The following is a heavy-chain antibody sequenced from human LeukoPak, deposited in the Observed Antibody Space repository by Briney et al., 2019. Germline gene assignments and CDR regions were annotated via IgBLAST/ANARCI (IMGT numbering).Heavy chain of an antibody. V-gene: IGHV3-23*01. CDR1: GFTFSSYA. CDR3: AKDAFYYYDSSGPFGY. Sequence: GGSLRLSCAASGFTFSSYAMSWVRQAPGKGLEWVPAISGSGGSTYYADSVKGRFTISRDNSKNTLYLQMNSLRAEDTAVYYCAKDAFYYYDSSGPFGYWGQGTLVTVSS. CDR2: ISGSGGST. D-gene: IGHD3-22*01. J-gene: IGHJ4*02.